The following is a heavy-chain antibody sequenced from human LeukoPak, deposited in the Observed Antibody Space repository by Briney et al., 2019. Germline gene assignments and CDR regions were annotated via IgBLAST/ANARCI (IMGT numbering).Heavy chain of an antibody. D-gene: IGHD1/OR15-1a*01. Sequence: ASVNVSCKASEPIYTPYAIRRVRQAPGQRVEWMGRIIPIFSTANYAQKFQRRVTITTDESTSTAYMELSSLRSEDTAVYYCARVEQDLRFAFDSWGQGTMVTVSS. J-gene: IGHJ3*02. V-gene: IGHV1-69*05. CDR3: ARVEQDLRFAFDS. CDR1: EPIYTPYA. CDR2: IIPIFSTA.